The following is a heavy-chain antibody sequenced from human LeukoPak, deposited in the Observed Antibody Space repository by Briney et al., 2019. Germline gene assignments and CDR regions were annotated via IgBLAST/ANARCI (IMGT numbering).Heavy chain of an antibody. D-gene: IGHD3-22*01. J-gene: IGHJ4*02. Sequence: SETLSLTCTVSGGSISSSSYYWGWIRQPPGKGLEWIGGIYYSGSTYYNPSLKRRVTISVDTSKNQYSLKLSSVTAADTAVFYCARQYYYDSSGYYFGYWGQGILVTVSS. V-gene: IGHV4-39*01. CDR1: GGSISSSSYY. CDR2: IYYSGST. CDR3: ARQYYYDSSGYYFGY.